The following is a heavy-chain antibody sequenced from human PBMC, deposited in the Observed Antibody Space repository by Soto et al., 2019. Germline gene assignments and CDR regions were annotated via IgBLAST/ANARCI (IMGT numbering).Heavy chain of an antibody. D-gene: IGHD1-26*01. CDR1: GYTFTSYG. CDR3: ARDRELTYYYYGMDV. Sequence: ASVKVSCKASGYTFTSYGISWLRQAPGQGLEWMGWISAYNGNTNYAQKLQGRVTMTTDTSTSTAYMELRSLRSDDTAVYYCARDRELTYYYYGMDVWGQGTTVTVSS. CDR2: ISAYNGNT. J-gene: IGHJ6*02. V-gene: IGHV1-18*04.